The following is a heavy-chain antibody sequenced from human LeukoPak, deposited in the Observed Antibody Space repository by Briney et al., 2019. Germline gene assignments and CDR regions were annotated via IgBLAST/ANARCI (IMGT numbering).Heavy chain of an antibody. J-gene: IGHJ4*02. D-gene: IGHD2-15*01. CDR1: GFPFYGYW. Sequence: AGGSLRLSCAATGFPFYGYWMSWLRQAPGKGLEWVANIKHDESETNYADSVKGRFTISRDNSKNTVYLQMDSLRAEDTAIYYCAKTTTGYSSGRYPAWPIDYWGQGTLVTVSS. CDR3: AKTTTGYSSGRYPAWPIDY. V-gene: IGHV3-7*03. CDR2: IKHDESET.